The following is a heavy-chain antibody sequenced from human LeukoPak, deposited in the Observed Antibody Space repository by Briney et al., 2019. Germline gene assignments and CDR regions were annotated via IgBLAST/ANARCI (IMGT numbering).Heavy chain of an antibody. Sequence: PGESLKISCNGSGYXFSSYWIGWGRQMPGKGLEYMGIICPGDSDTRYSQSFQGQVTISADKSIPTAYLQWSSLKASDTAMYYCARHTTVGGSLRFDYWGQGTLVSVSS. J-gene: IGHJ4*02. D-gene: IGHD4-23*01. CDR3: ARHTTVGGSLRFDY. V-gene: IGHV5-51*01. CDR1: GYXFSSYW. CDR2: ICPGDSDT.